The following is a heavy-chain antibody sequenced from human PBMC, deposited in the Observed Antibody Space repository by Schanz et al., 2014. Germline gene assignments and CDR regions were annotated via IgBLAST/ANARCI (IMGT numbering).Heavy chain of an antibody. CDR1: GFSFDDYT. CDR2: IARDGSHT. Sequence: EVQLVESGGVVAQPGGSLRLSCAASGFSFDDYTMHWVRQAPGKGLEWVSLIARDGSHTYYADSVKGRFTISRDNSKNSLYLQMNSLRTEDTALYYCAKDSRGSSFDMDVWGQGTTVTVSS. J-gene: IGHJ6*02. CDR3: AKDSRGSSFDMDV. D-gene: IGHD1-26*01. V-gene: IGHV3-43*01.